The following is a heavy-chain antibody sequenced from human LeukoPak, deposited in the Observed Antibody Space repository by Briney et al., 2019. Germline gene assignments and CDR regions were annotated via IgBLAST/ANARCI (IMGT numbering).Heavy chain of an antibody. Sequence: PGGSLRLSCAASGFTFSSYSMNWVRQAPGKGLEWVSSISSSSSYIYYADSVKGRFTISRDDAKNSLYLQMNSLRAKDTAVYYCARDRYDIVVVPAARGPYGMDVWGQGTTVTVSS. J-gene: IGHJ6*02. CDR1: GFTFSSYS. CDR2: ISSSSSYI. V-gene: IGHV3-21*01. D-gene: IGHD2-2*01. CDR3: ARDRYDIVVVPAARGPYGMDV.